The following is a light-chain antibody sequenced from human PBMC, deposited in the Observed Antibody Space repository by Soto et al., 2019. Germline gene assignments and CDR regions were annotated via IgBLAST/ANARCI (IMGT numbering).Light chain of an antibody. V-gene: IGKV3-11*01. CDR1: QSVSTF. Sequence: EIVLTQSPSTLSLSPGERAILSCRASQSVSTFLAWFQQKPGQAPRLLIYDASNRATGIPDRFSGSGSGTDFTLTISRLEPEDFAVFYCQHYDSLPITFGQGTRLEIK. J-gene: IGKJ5*01. CDR3: QHYDSLPIT. CDR2: DAS.